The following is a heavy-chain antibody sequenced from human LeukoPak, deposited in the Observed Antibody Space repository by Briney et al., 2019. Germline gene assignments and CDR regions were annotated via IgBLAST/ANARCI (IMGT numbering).Heavy chain of an antibody. J-gene: IGHJ4*02. CDR3: ARRPMALAAAGPIFDY. V-gene: IGHV4-61*05. D-gene: IGHD6-13*01. CDR1: GGPISSSSYY. Sequence: SETLSLTCTVSGGPISSSSYYWGWIRQPPGKGLEWIGYIYYSGSTNYNPSLKSRVTISVDTSKNQFSLKLSSVTAADTAVYYCARRPMALAAAGPIFDYWGQGTLVTVSS. CDR2: IYYSGST.